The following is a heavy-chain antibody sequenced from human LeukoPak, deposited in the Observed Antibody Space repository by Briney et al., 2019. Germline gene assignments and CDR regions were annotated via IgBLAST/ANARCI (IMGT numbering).Heavy chain of an antibody. D-gene: IGHD3-22*01. CDR2: IYYSGST. CDR1: GDSISYFY. J-gene: IGHJ4*02. Sequence: SETLSLTCSVSGDSISYFYWSWIRQPPGKGLEWIGYIYYSGSTNYNPSFKSRVTISVDTSKNQFSLKLSSVTAADTAVYYCARSYYYDSSGPTMGYWGQGTLVTVSS. CDR3: ARSYYYDSSGPTMGY. V-gene: IGHV4-59*01.